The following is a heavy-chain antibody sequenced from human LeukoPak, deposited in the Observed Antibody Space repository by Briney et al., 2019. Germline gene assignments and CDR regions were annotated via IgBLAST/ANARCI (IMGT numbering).Heavy chain of an antibody. J-gene: IGHJ4*02. D-gene: IGHD2-15*01. CDR1: GGSISSSSYY. Sequence: PSETLSLTCTVSGGSISSSSYYWGWIRQTPGKGLEWIGSIYYSGSPYYNPSLKSRVTISVDTSKNQFSLKLSALTAPDTAVYYCARHGGRHCSGGSCYSVGMYYFDYWGQGTLVTVSS. CDR2: IYYSGSP. V-gene: IGHV4-39*01. CDR3: ARHGGRHCSGGSCYSVGMYYFDY.